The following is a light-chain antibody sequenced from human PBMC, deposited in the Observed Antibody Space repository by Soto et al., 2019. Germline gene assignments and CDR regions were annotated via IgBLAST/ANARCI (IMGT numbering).Light chain of an antibody. CDR3: KQYNNWPLT. J-gene: IGKJ4*01. V-gene: IGKV3-15*01. CDR1: HRVSIY. CDR2: ATS. Sequence: EIVLTQSPGTLSVTPGERATLSCRASHRVSIYLAWYQQKPGQAPRLLIYATSTRATGIPARFSGSGSGTEFIHTISSLQSEDFAVYYCKQYNNWPLTFGGGTKVDIK.